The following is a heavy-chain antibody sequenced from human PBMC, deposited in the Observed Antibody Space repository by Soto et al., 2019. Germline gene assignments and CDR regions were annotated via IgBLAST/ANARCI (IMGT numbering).Heavy chain of an antibody. V-gene: IGHV4-34*01. CDR3: AREGSDSSSWYYFDY. CDR2: INHSGST. Sequence: PSETLSLTCAVYGGSFSGYYWSWIRQPPGKGLEWIGEINHSGSTNYNPSLKSRVTISVDTSKNQFSLKLSSVTAADTAVYYCAREGSDSSSWYYFDYWGQGTLVTVSS. J-gene: IGHJ4*02. D-gene: IGHD6-13*01. CDR1: GGSFSGYY.